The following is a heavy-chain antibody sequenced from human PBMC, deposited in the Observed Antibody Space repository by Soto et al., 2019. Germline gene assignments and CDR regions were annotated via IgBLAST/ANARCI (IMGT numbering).Heavy chain of an antibody. CDR1: GGSVSSGSYY. Sequence: KTSETLSLTCTVSGGSVSSGSYYWSWIRQPPGKGLEWIRYIYYSGSTNYNPSLKSRVTISVDTSKNQFSLKLSSVTAADTAVYYCARILIDWGSSFDYWGQGTLVTVSS. J-gene: IGHJ4*02. CDR2: IYYSGST. CDR3: ARILIDWGSSFDY. V-gene: IGHV4-61*01. D-gene: IGHD3-9*01.